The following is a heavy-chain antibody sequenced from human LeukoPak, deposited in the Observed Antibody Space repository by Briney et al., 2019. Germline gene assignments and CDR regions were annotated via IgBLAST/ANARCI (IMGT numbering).Heavy chain of an antibody. D-gene: IGHD3-3*01. CDR2: IYLGDSDT. CDR3: ARVVQDPYYDFWSGFGWFDP. V-gene: IGHV5-51*01. CDR1: GYSFTSYW. Sequence: GESLKISCKGSGYSFTSYWIGWVRQMPGKGLEWMGIIYLGDSDTRYSPSFQGQVTISADKSISTAYLQWSSLKASDTAMYYCARVVQDPYYDFWSGFGWFDPWGQGTLVTVSS. J-gene: IGHJ5*02.